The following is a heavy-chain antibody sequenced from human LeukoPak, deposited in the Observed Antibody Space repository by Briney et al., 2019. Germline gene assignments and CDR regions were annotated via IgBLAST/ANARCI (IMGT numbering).Heavy chain of an antibody. CDR3: AKTSRRGYSYGRELYYFDY. J-gene: IGHJ4*02. V-gene: IGHV3-48*03. Sequence: GGSLRLSCAASGFTFSSYEMNWGRQAPGKGLEWISYISSSGTTIYYADSVKGRFTISRDNSKNTLYLQMNSLRAEDTAVYYCAKTSRRGYSYGRELYYFDYWGQGTMATVSS. CDR1: GFTFSSYE. CDR2: ISSSGTTI. D-gene: IGHD5-18*01.